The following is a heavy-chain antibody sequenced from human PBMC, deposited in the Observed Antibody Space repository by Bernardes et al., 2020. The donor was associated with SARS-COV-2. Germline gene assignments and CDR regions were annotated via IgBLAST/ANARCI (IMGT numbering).Heavy chain of an antibody. V-gene: IGHV4-39*01. D-gene: IGHD3-3*01. Sequence: WETLTLTCTVSGGSISSSSYYWGWIRQPPGKGLEWIGNIYYSGSTYYNPSLKSRVTISVDTSKNQFSLKLSSVTAADTAVYYCARQHLGGVTIFGVVTTDRYFDYWGQGTLVTVSS. CDR1: GGSISSSSYY. CDR2: IYYSGST. CDR3: ARQHLGGVTIFGVVTTDRYFDY. J-gene: IGHJ4*02.